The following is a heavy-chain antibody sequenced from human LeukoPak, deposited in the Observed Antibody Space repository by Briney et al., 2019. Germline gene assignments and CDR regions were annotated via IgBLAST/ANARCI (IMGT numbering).Heavy chain of an antibody. V-gene: IGHV3-23*01. CDR1: GFTFSSYA. Sequence: GGSLRLSCAASGFTFSSYAMSWVRQAPGKGLEWVSAISSSGDSTYYADSVKGRFTISRDNSKNTLYLQMNSLRAEDTAVYYCATAHSGSYYFPFDYWGQGTLVTVSS. D-gene: IGHD1-26*01. CDR3: ATAHSGSYYFPFDY. J-gene: IGHJ4*02. CDR2: ISSSGDST.